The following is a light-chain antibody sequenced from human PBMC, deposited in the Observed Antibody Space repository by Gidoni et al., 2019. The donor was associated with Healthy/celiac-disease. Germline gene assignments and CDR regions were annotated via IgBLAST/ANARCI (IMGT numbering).Light chain of an antibody. J-gene: IGKJ1*01. CDR2: GAS. CDR3: QQYNNWPL. CDR1: QSVSSN. V-gene: IGKV3-15*01. Sequence: EIVMTQSPATLSVSPGERATLSCRASQSVSSNLAWYQQKPGQAPRLLIYGASTRATGIPARFSGSGSGTEFTLTISSLQSEDFAVYYGQQYNNWPLFAQGTKVEIK.